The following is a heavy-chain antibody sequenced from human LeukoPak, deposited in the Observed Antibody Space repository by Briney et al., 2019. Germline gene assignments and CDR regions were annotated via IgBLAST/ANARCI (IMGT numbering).Heavy chain of an antibody. V-gene: IGHV3-21*04. CDR1: GFTFSSYS. CDR2: ISSTSSSI. D-gene: IGHD5-12*01. J-gene: IGHJ6*02. Sequence: PGGSLRLSCAASGFTFSSYSMNWVRQAPGKGLEWVSPISSTSSSIYYADSVKGRFTISRDNAKNSLYLQMNSLRAEDTAVYYCARDRGGYDWGYYYYYGMDVWGQGTTVTVSS. CDR3: ARDRGGYDWGYYYYYGMDV.